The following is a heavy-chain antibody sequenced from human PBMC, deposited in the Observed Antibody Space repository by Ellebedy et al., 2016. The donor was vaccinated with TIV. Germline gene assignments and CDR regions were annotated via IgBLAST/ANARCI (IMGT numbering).Heavy chain of an antibody. V-gene: IGHV3-53*01. D-gene: IGHD6-13*01. CDR2: SYKSGNT. J-gene: IGHJ6*02. Sequence: PGGSLRLSCAASGVSVSSSDMGWVRQAPGKGLEWVSVSYKSGNTHNAESVKGRFTTSRDNSKNTLDLQMNSLRADDTAVYYCAREGYEGMDVWGQGTTVTVSS. CDR1: GVSVSSSD. CDR3: AREGYEGMDV.